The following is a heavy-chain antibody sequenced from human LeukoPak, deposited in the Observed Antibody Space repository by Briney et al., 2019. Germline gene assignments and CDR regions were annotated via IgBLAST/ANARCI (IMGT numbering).Heavy chain of an antibody. D-gene: IGHD3-10*01. Sequence: ASVKVSCKASGGTFSSYAISWVRQAPGQGLEWMGGIIPIFGTANYAQKFQGRVTITTDESTSTAYMELSSLRYEDTAVYYCARDGSAGAFDIWGQGTMVTVSS. CDR3: ARDGSAGAFDI. J-gene: IGHJ3*02. V-gene: IGHV1-69*05. CDR2: IIPIFGTA. CDR1: GGTFSSYA.